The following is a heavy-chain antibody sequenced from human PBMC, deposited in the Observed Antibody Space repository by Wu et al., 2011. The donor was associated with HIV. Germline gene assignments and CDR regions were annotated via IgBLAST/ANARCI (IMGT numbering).Heavy chain of an antibody. CDR3: ASEIVVVPAAPTGFDY. Sequence: QXGAGREEDLGPSVEGLRXRLLRXPSAAMLSAGCGQAPWTRALSGWEGIIPIFGTANYAQKFQGRVTITADKSTSTAYMELSSLRSEDTAVYYCASEIVVVPAAPTGFDYWGQGTLVTVSS. CDR1: RXPSAAML. CDR2: IIPIFGTA. D-gene: IGHD2-2*01. V-gene: IGHV1-69*06. J-gene: IGHJ4*02.